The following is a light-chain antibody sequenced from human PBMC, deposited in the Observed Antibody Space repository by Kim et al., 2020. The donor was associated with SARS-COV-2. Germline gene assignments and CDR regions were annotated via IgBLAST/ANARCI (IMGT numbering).Light chain of an antibody. CDR1: ELGDKY. V-gene: IGLV3-1*01. CDR2: QDS. J-gene: IGLJ2*01. CDR3: QAWDSSTACVV. Sequence: PGQTASITCSGDELGDKYACWYQQKPGQSPVLVIYQDSKRPSGIPERFYGSNSGNTATLTISGTQAMDEADYYCQAWDSSTACVVFGGGTQLTVL.